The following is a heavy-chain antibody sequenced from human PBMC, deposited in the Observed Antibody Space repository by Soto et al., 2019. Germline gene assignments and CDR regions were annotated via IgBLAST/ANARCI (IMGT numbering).Heavy chain of an antibody. CDR2: ISYDGSNK. D-gene: IGHD3-16*02. Sequence: GGSLRLSCAASGFTFNSYGMHWVRQAPGKGLEWVAVISYDGSNKYYADSVKGRFTISRDNSKNTLYLQMNSLRAEDTAVYYCAKFRTEGAYNYRHYYYGMDVWGQGTTVTVSS. CDR3: AKFRTEGAYNYRHYYYGMDV. J-gene: IGHJ6*02. V-gene: IGHV3-30*18. CDR1: GFTFNSYG.